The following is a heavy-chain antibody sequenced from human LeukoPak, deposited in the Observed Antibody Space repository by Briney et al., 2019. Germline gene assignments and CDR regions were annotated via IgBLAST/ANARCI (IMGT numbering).Heavy chain of an antibody. CDR2: IVVGSGNT. Sequence: SVKVSCKASGFTFTSSAVQWVRQARGQRLEWIGWIVVGSGNTNYAQKFQERVTITRDMSTSTAYMELSSLRSEDTAVYYCAASPDYYDSSDYSYYFDYWGQGTLVTVSS. CDR1: GFTFTSSA. V-gene: IGHV1-58*01. D-gene: IGHD3-22*01. J-gene: IGHJ4*02. CDR3: AASPDYYDSSDYSYYFDY.